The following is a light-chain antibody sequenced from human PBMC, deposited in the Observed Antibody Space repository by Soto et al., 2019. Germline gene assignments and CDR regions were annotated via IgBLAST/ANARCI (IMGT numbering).Light chain of an antibody. J-gene: IGLJ1*01. CDR1: SSDVGGYNY. CDR3: YSYTTSSTYV. CDR2: DVS. V-gene: IGLV2-14*01. Sequence: QSALTQPVSVSGSPGQSITISCSGTSSDVGGYNYVSWYQQHPGKAPQVMIYDVSNRPSGVSNRFSGSKSGNTASLTISGLQAEDEADYYCYSYTTSSTYVFGTGTKVTVL.